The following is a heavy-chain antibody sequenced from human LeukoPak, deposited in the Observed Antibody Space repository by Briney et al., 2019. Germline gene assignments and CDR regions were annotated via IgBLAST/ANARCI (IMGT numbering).Heavy chain of an antibody. D-gene: IGHD4-17*01. CDR1: GYTFTGYY. V-gene: IGHV1-2*04. J-gene: IGHJ4*02. Sequence: ASVKVSCKASGYTFTGYYMHWLRQAPGQGLEWMGWINPNSGGTNYAQKFQGWVTMTRDTSISTAYMELSRLRSDDTAVYYCARELVDPATVQNDYWGQGTLVTVSS. CDR2: INPNSGGT. CDR3: ARELVDPATVQNDY.